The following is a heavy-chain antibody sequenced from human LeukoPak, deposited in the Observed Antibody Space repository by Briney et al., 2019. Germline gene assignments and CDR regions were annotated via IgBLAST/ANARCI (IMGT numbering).Heavy chain of an antibody. J-gene: IGHJ5*02. CDR1: GYTFTSYG. D-gene: IGHD2-15*01. CDR3: ARGRFRFDP. CDR2: INPNSGGT. Sequence: ASVKVSCKASGYTFTSYGISWVRQAPGQGLEWMGWINPNSGGTNYAQKFQGRVTMTRDTSISTAYMELSRLRSDDTAVYYCARGRFRFDPWGQGTLVTVSS. V-gene: IGHV1-2*02.